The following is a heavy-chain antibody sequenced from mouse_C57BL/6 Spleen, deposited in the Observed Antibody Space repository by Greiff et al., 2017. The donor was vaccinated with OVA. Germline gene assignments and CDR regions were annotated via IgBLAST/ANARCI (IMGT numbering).Heavy chain of an antibody. CDR3: ARGTHSAWFAY. V-gene: IGHV1-82*01. CDR1: GYAFSSSW. D-gene: IGHD3-1*01. CDR2: IYPGDGDT. Sequence: LVEPGASVQISCKASGYAFSSSWMNWVKQRPGKGLEWIGRIYPGDGDTNYNGKFKGKATLTADKSSSTAYMQLSSLTSEDSAVYFCARGTHSAWFAYWGQGTLVTVSA. J-gene: IGHJ3*01.